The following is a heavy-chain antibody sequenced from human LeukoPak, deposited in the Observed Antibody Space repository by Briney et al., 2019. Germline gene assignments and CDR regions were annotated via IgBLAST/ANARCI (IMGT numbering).Heavy chain of an antibody. D-gene: IGHD1-26*01. J-gene: IGHJ4*02. Sequence: PGGSLRLSCAASGFSFGSYAMGWTRQAPGQGLEWVSAISGSGSHANYAESVKGRFTISRDNSKNTLYLQMHSLIAADTAVYYCGRDLGGRSGYWGQGTLVTVSS. CDR2: ISGSGSHA. CDR3: GRDLGGRSGY. CDR1: GFSFGSYA. V-gene: IGHV3-23*01.